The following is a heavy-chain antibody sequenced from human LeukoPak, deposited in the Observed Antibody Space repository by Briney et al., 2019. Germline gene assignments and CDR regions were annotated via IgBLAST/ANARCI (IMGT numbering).Heavy chain of an antibody. Sequence: PGGSLRLSCAASGFTFGSYNMNWVRQAPGQGLEWVSSISTSSSYIYYADSVKGRFTISRDNAKKSLYLQMNRLRAGDTAVYYCARDGGDYYDSSGYPFHHWGQGTLVTVSS. J-gene: IGHJ1*01. D-gene: IGHD3-22*01. CDR2: ISTSSSYI. CDR1: GFTFGSYN. CDR3: ARDGGDYYDSSGYPFHH. V-gene: IGHV3-21*01.